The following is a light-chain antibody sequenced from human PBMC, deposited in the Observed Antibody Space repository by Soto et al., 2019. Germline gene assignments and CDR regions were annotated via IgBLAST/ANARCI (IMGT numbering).Light chain of an antibody. CDR3: HQDGSSPPT. V-gene: IGKV3-20*01. CDR1: QSVYKKF. Sequence: EIVLTQSPGTLSLSPGERATLSFRASQSVYKKFLAWDQQKPGQAPRLLINAAPNRATGIPDKFSGSGSGKDISLTVDRLDPEDFAVYFCHQDGSSPPTFGGGIKVAIK. CDR2: AAP. J-gene: IGKJ4*01.